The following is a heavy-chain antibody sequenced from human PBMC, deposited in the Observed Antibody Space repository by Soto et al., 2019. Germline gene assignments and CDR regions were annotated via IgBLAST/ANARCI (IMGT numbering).Heavy chain of an antibody. V-gene: IGHV3-30*18. CDR3: AKAPEANHRLLFSSGYDAFDI. CDR2: ISYDGSNK. J-gene: IGHJ3*02. Sequence: QVQLVESGGGVVQPGRSLRLSCAASGFTFSSYGMHWVRQAPGKGLEWVAVISYDGSNKYYADSVKGRFTISRDNSKNTLYLQMNSLRAEDTAVYYCAKAPEANHRLLFSSGYDAFDIWGQGTMVTVSS. D-gene: IGHD3-3*01. CDR1: GFTFSSYG.